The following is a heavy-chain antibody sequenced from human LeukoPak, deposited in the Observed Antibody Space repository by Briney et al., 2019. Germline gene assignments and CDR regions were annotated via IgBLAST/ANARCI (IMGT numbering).Heavy chain of an antibody. V-gene: IGHV5-51*01. Sequence: GESLQISCKGSGYSFTNYWIGWVRQMPGKGLEWMGIIYPGDSDTRYSPSFQGQVSMSADKSISTAYLQWSTLKASDTAMYYCLTTVTKSHAYDVWGQGTMVTVSS. D-gene: IGHD4-17*01. J-gene: IGHJ3*01. CDR2: IYPGDSDT. CDR1: GYSFTNYW. CDR3: LTTVTKSHAYDV.